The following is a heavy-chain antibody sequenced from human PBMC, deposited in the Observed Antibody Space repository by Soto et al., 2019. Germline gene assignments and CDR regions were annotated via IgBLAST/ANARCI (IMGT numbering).Heavy chain of an antibody. J-gene: IGHJ4*02. V-gene: IGHV4-34*01. CDR1: GGSLSDYQ. Sequence: QVQLQQWGAGLLKPSETLSLTCAVSGGSLSDYQWSWIRLPPGKGLEWMGEINHMGSTNYNPSLRSRLTISVDTSRNRFSLKVNFVTAADTAVYFCARGIRYSSSWFGFWGQGTLVTVSS. CDR3: ARGIRYSSSWFGF. CDR2: INHMGST. D-gene: IGHD6-13*01.